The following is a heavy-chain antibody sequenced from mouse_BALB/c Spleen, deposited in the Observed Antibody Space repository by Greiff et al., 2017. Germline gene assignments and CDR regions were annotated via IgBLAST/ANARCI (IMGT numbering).Heavy chain of an antibody. J-gene: IGHJ4*01. CDR1: GFNIKDSY. CDR3: ARWLLLAMDY. Sequence: EVQLQQSGAELVKPGASVKLSCTASGFNIKDSYMHWVKQRPEQGLEWIGRIDPANGNTKYDPKFQGKATITADTSSNTAYLQLSSLTSEDTAVYYCARWLLLAMDYWGQGTSVTVSS. CDR2: IDPANGNT. V-gene: IGHV14-3*02. D-gene: IGHD2-3*01.